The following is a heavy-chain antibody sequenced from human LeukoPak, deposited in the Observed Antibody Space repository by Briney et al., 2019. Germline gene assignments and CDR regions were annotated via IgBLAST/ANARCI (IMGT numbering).Heavy chain of an antibody. CDR3: ARVQDYSNYVVY. CDR1: GYSISSGYY. Sequence: PSETLSLTCTVSGYSISSGYYWGWIRQPPGKGLEWIGSIYHSGSTYYNPSLKSRVTISVDTSKNQFSLKLSSVTAADTAVYYCARVQDYSNYVVYWGQGTLVTVSS. J-gene: IGHJ4*02. CDR2: IYHSGST. D-gene: IGHD4-11*01. V-gene: IGHV4-38-2*02.